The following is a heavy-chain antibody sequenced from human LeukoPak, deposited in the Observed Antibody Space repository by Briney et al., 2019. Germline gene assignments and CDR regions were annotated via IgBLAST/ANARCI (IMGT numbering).Heavy chain of an antibody. CDR3: AREMQDKSLQWIGELKKYYYYYMDV. Sequence: PSETLSLTCTVSGGSISSYYWGWIRQPPGKGLEWIGNIYYSGSTYYNPSLKSRVTISVDTSKNQFSLKLSSVTAADTAVYYCAREMQDKSLQWIGELKKYYYYYMDVWGKGTTVIVSS. D-gene: IGHD3-10*01. J-gene: IGHJ6*03. V-gene: IGHV4-39*07. CDR2: IYYSGST. CDR1: GGSISSYY.